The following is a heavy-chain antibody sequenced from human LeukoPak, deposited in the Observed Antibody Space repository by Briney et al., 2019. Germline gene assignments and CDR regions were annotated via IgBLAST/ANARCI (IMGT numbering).Heavy chain of an antibody. D-gene: IGHD1-26*01. CDR1: GGSFSGYY. CDR3: ARGRRSLPFDY. CDR2: INHSGST. V-gene: IGHV4-34*01. Sequence: PSETLSLTCAVYGGSFSGYYWSWIRQPPGKGLEWIGEINHSGSTNYNPSLKSRVTLSVDTSKNQFSLKLSSVTAADMAVYYCARGRRSLPFDYWGQGTLVTVSS. J-gene: IGHJ4*02.